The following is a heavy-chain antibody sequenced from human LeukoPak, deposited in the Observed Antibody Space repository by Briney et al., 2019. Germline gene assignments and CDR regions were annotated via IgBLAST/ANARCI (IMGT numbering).Heavy chain of an antibody. CDR1: GYTFTGYY. CDR2: INPLSGGT. V-gene: IGHV1-2*02. D-gene: IGHD2/OR15-2a*01. Sequence: ASVKVSCKTSGYTFTGYYIQWVRQAPGHGLAWMGWINPLSGGTNYAQKFQGRVTMTRDTSISTAYMDLNSLTSDDTAVYYCARLLHQDAFDIWGQGTMVTVSS. CDR3: ARLLHQDAFDI. J-gene: IGHJ3*02.